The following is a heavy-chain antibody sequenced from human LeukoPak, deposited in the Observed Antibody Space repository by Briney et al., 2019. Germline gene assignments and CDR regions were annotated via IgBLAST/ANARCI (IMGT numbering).Heavy chain of an antibody. CDR1: GGSISPYY. J-gene: IGHJ6*03. CDR2: IYYSGST. Sequence: PSETLSLTCTVSGGSISPYYWSWIRQPPGKELEWIGYIYYSGSTNYNPSLKSRVTISVDTSKNQFSLKLSSVTAADTAVYYCARVKDPGGYYYYYYMDVWGKGTTVTVSS. V-gene: IGHV4-59*01. D-gene: IGHD3-16*01. CDR3: ARVKDPGGYYYYYYMDV.